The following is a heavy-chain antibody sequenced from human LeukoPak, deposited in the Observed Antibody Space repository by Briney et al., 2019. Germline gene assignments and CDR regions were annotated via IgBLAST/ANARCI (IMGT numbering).Heavy chain of an antibody. V-gene: IGHV4-39*01. J-gene: IGHJ4*02. CDR1: GGSISSSSYY. CDR3: ASPTLEGGYYFDY. CDR2: IYYSGST. D-gene: IGHD5-12*01. Sequence: SETLSLTCTVSGGSISSSSYYWGWIRQPPGKGLEWIGSIYYSGSTYYNPSLKSRVTISVDTSKNQFSLKLSSVTAADTAVYYCASPTLEGGYYFDYWGQGTLVTVSS.